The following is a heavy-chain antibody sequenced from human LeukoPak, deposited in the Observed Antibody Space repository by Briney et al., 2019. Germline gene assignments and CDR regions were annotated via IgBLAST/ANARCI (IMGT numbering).Heavy chain of an antibody. CDR2: ISGSGGST. V-gene: IGHV3-23*01. Sequence: GGSLRLSCAASGFTFSSYAMSWVRQAPGKGLEWVSAISGSGGSTYYADSVKGRFTISRDNSKNTLYLQMNSPRAEDTAVYYCAKDRRLRFPHYYFDYWGQGTLVTVSS. J-gene: IGHJ4*02. D-gene: IGHD5-12*01. CDR1: GFTFSSYA. CDR3: AKDRRLRFPHYYFDY.